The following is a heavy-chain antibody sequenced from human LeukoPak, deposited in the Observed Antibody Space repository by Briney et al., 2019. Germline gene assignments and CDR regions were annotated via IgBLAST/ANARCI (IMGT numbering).Heavy chain of an antibody. CDR2: IIPIFGTA. CDR3: TRLYSSSWYNWFDP. Sequence: GASVKVSCKASGGTFSSYAISWVRQAPGQGLEWMGGIIPIFGTANYAQKFQGRVTITADESTSTAYMELSSLRSEDTAVYYCTRLYSSSWYNWFDPWGQGTLVTVSS. CDR1: GGTFSSYA. V-gene: IGHV1-69*13. J-gene: IGHJ5*02. D-gene: IGHD6-13*01.